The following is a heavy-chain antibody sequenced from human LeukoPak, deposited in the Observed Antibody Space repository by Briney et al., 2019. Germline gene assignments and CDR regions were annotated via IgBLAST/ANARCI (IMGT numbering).Heavy chain of an antibody. V-gene: IGHV4-34*01. J-gene: IGHJ4*02. CDR1: GGSFSGYY. CDR3: ARGPGTVTIVYYFDY. Sequence: SETLSLTCAVYGGSFSGYYWSWIRQPPGKGLEWIGEINHSGSTNYNPSLKSRVTISVDTSKNQFSLKLSSVTAADTAVYYCARGPGTVTIVYYFDYWGQGTLVTVSS. D-gene: IGHD4-17*01. CDR2: INHSGST.